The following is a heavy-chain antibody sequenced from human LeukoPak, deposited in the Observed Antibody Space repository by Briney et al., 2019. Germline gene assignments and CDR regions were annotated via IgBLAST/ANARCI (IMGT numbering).Heavy chain of an antibody. J-gene: IGHJ4*02. D-gene: IGHD6-6*01. Sequence: ASVKVSCKASGYTFTGYYMHWVRQAPGQGLEWMGWINPNSGGTNYAQKFQGRVTMTRDTSISTAYMELSRLRPDDTAVYYCARDNHKYSSSWYLDWGQGTLVTVSS. CDR1: GYTFTGYY. V-gene: IGHV1-2*02. CDR3: ARDNHKYSSSWYLD. CDR2: INPNSGGT.